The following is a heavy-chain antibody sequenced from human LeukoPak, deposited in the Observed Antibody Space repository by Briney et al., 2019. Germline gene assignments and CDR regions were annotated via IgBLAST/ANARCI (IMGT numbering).Heavy chain of an antibody. J-gene: IGHJ4*02. CDR3: AREGYSGSYLEY. Sequence: SVKVSCKASGGTFSSYAISWVRQAPGQGLEWMGGIIPTFGTANYAQKFQGRVTITADESTSTAYMELSSLRSEDTAVYYCAREGYSGSYLEYWGQGTLVTVSS. D-gene: IGHD1-26*01. CDR2: IIPTFGTA. CDR1: GGTFSSYA. V-gene: IGHV1-69*13.